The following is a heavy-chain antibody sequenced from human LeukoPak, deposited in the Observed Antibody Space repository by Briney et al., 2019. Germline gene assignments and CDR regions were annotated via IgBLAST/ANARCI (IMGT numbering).Heavy chain of an antibody. CDR3: ARLNSYGPVGNFDY. Sequence: SETLSLTCTVSGGSISRSSYYWGWIRQPPGKGLEWIGNIYYSGSTYYNPSLRSRVTISGDTSKNQFSLKLNSVTATDTAVYYCARLNSYGPVGNFDYWGQGTLVTVSS. V-gene: IGHV4-39*01. J-gene: IGHJ4*02. CDR2: IYYSGST. CDR1: GGSISRSSYY. D-gene: IGHD5-18*01.